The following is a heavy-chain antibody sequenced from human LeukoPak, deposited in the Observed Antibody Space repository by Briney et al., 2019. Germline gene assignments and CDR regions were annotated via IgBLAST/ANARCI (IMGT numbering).Heavy chain of an antibody. CDR2: IYTSGST. J-gene: IGHJ3*02. CDR3: ARESPYYDFWSGYWPYDAFDI. CDR1: GGSISSYY. D-gene: IGHD3-3*01. Sequence: SETLSLTCTVSGGSISSYYWSWIRQPAGKGLEWIGRIYTSGSTNYNPSLKSRVTMSVDTSKNQLSLKLSSVTAADTAVYYCARESPYYDFWSGYWPYDAFDIWGQGTMVTVSS. V-gene: IGHV4-4*07.